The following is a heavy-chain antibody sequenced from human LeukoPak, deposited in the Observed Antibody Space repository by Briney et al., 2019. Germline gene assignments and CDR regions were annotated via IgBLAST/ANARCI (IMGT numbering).Heavy chain of an antibody. Sequence: PSETLSLTCTVSGGSISSRSYYWGWIRQPPGKGLEWIGSIYYSGDTYYNPSLKSRVTISVDTSKNQVSLKLSSVTAADTAVYYCARHSDGRDAVASTYYSHGMDVWGQGTTVTVSS. V-gene: IGHV4-39*01. CDR3: ARHSDGRDAVASTYYSHGMDV. CDR1: GGSISSRSYY. CDR2: IYYSGDT. D-gene: IGHD6-19*01. J-gene: IGHJ6*02.